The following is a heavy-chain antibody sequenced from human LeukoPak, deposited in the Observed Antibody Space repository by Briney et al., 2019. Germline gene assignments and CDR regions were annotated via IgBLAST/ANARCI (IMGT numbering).Heavy chain of an antibody. CDR2: INPNSGGT. Sequence: ASVKVSCTASGYTFTGYYMHWVRQAPGQGLEWMGWINPNSGGTNYAQKFQGRVTMTRDTSISTAYMELSRLRSDDTAVYYCARDTGPDILTGYYRSYYYYGMDVWGQGTTVTVSS. V-gene: IGHV1-2*02. D-gene: IGHD3-9*01. J-gene: IGHJ6*02. CDR3: ARDTGPDILTGYYRSYYYYGMDV. CDR1: GYTFTGYY.